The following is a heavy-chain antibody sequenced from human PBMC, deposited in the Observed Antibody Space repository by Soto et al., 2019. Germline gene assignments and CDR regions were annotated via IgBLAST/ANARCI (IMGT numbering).Heavy chain of an antibody. Sequence: QVQLVESGGGVVQPGRSLRLSCAASGFTFSTYAMHWVRQAPGKGLEWVAVISYDGTNKYYADSVRGRFTISIHNSKKALFLQMNSLRAEDTAVYYCAKDGGGYNYGYVMLDKYYYGMDVWGQGTTVTVSS. CDR2: ISYDGTNK. CDR3: AKDGGGYNYGYVMLDKYYYGMDV. D-gene: IGHD5-18*01. J-gene: IGHJ6*02. CDR1: GFTFSTYA. V-gene: IGHV3-30-3*01.